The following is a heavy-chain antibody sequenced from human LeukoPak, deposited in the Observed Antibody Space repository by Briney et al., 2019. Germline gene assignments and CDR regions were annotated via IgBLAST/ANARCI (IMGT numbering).Heavy chain of an antibody. V-gene: IGHV5-51*01. CDR2: IYPRDSQI. CDR3: ARHTKRPQAGWFDP. Sequence: GESLKISCKASGYNFTTYWIGWVRQMPGKGLEYMGIIYPRDSQIRYSPSFQGQVTISADKSISTAYLQWTSLKASDTASYYCARHTKRPQAGWFDPWGQGTLVTVSS. J-gene: IGHJ5*02. CDR1: GYNFTTYW. D-gene: IGHD6-25*01.